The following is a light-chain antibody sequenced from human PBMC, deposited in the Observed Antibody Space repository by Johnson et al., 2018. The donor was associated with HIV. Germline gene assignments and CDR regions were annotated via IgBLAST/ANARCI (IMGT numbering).Light chain of an antibody. CDR1: SSNIGNNY. Sequence: QSVLTQPPSVSAAPGQKVTISCSGSSSNIGNNYVSWYQQLPGTSPKLLIYENKARPSGIPDRFSGSKSATSATLAITGLQTGDEADYYCGTWDSSLYVFVFGSGTKVT. V-gene: IGLV1-51*01. CDR2: ENK. J-gene: IGLJ1*01. CDR3: GTWDSSLYVFV.